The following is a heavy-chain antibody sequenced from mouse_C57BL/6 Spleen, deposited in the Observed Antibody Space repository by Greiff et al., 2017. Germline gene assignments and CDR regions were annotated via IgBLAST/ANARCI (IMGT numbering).Heavy chain of an antibody. D-gene: IGHD2-4*01. CDR3: TRDRGDYDPFDY. CDR2: ISSGGDYI. Sequence: EVNVVESGEGLVKPGGSLKLSCAASGFTFSSYAMSWVRQTPEKRLEWVAYISSGGDYIYYADTVKGRFTISRDNARNTLYLQMSSLKSEDTAMYYCTRDRGDYDPFDYWGQGTTLTVSS. J-gene: IGHJ2*01. V-gene: IGHV5-9-1*02. CDR1: GFTFSSYA.